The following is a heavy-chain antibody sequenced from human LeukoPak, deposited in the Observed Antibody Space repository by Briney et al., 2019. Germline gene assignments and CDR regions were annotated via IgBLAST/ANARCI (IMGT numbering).Heavy chain of an antibody. CDR2: IIPIFGTS. CDR1: GGTFSSYA. Sequence: SVKVSCKASGGTFSSYAISWVRQAPGQGLEWMGGIIPIFGTSNYAQKFQGRVTITADKSTSTAYMELSSLRSEDTAVYYCATGNYGDAFDIWGQGTMVTVSS. J-gene: IGHJ3*02. D-gene: IGHD4-17*01. V-gene: IGHV1-69*06. CDR3: ATGNYGDAFDI.